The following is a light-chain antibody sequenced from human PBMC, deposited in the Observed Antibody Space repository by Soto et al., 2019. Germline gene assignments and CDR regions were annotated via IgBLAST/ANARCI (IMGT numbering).Light chain of an antibody. J-gene: IGLJ2*01. CDR3: SSYSSSSALV. Sequence: QSALTQPASVSGSPGQSITISCTGTSSDVGGYKYVSWYQHHPGKAPKLMIYDFNHRPSGVSNRFSGSKSGNTASLTISGLQAEDDADYYCSSYSSSSALVFGGGTKLTVL. CDR1: SSDVGGYKY. CDR2: DFN. V-gene: IGLV2-14*03.